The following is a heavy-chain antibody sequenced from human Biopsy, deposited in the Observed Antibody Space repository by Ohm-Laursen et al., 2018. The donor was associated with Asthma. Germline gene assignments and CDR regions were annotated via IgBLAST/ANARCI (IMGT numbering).Heavy chain of an antibody. CDR2: ISVYNGNT. CDR1: GYTLNSAG. Sequence: GSSVKVSCKASGYTLNSAGITWVRQAPGQGLEWMGWISVYNGNTKVAQKLQDRATMITDTSTSTAYMELRSLRSDDTAVYFCARAVDYSHYYGIDVWGQGTTVTVS. CDR3: ARAVDYSHYYGIDV. V-gene: IGHV1-18*01. J-gene: IGHJ6*02. D-gene: IGHD3-10*01.